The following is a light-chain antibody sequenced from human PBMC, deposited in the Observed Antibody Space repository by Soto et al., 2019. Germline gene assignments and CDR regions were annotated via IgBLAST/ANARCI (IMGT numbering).Light chain of an antibody. CDR2: GAS. CDR1: QTISTD. CDR3: QHYKSWPWT. J-gene: IGKJ1*01. Sequence: TLSVSPGERATLSCRASQTISTDLAWYQQKPGQAPRLLIYGASTRATTFPARFSGGGSGTEFTLTISSLQSEDFAVYYCQHYKSWPWTFGQGTKVDIK. V-gene: IGKV3-15*01.